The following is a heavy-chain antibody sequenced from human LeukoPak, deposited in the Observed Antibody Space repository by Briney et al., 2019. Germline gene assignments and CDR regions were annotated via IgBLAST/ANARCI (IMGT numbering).Heavy chain of an antibody. CDR2: MNPNSGNT. V-gene: IGHV1-8*01. Sequence: ASVTVSCTASGYTFTSYDINWVRQATGQGLEGMGWMNPNSGNTGYAQKFQGRVTMTRNTSISTAYMELSSLRSEDTAVYYCARGGIFGVVISDWGQGTLVTVSS. D-gene: IGHD3-3*01. CDR1: GYTFTSYD. J-gene: IGHJ4*02. CDR3: ARGGIFGVVISD.